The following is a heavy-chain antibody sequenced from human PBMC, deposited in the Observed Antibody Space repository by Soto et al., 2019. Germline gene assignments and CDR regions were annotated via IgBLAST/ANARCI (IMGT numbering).Heavy chain of an antibody. CDR2: INHSGST. Sequence: TSETLSLTCAVYGGSFSGYYWSWIRQPPGKGLEWIGEINHSGSTNYNPSLKSRVTISVDTSKNQFSLKLSSVTAADTAVYYCARDRFLEWFIYYYGMDVWGQGTSVTVSS. V-gene: IGHV4-34*01. CDR3: ARDRFLEWFIYYYGMDV. D-gene: IGHD3-3*01. CDR1: GGSFSGYY. J-gene: IGHJ6*02.